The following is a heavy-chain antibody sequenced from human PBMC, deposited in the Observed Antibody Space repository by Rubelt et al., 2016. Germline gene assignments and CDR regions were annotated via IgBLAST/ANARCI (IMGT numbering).Heavy chain of an antibody. J-gene: IGHJ4*02. CDR2: IIPIFGTA. Sequence: QVQLVQSGAEVKKPGSSVKVSCKASGGTFSSYAISWVRQAPGQGLEWMGGIIPIFGTANYAQKFQGRVTITADESTSTAYMGLSSLRSEDTAVYYCARVGALAARKIYYFDYWGQGTLVTVSS. CDR3: ARVGALAARKIYYFDY. CDR1: GGTFSSYA. V-gene: IGHV1-69*01. D-gene: IGHD6-6*01.